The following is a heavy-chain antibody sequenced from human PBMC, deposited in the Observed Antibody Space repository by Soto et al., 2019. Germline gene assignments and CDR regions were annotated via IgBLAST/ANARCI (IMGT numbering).Heavy chain of an antibody. Sequence: QVQLVESGGGVVQPGRSLRLSCAASGFTFSSYAMHWVRQAPGKGLEWVAVISYDGRNKYYADSVKGRFTISRDNSKNTLYLQMNSLRAEDTAVYYCARDPLWGTDMVLWYFDLWGRGTLVTVSS. V-gene: IGHV3-30*04. CDR2: ISYDGRNK. CDR3: ARDPLWGTDMVLWYFDL. CDR1: GFTFSSYA. J-gene: IGHJ2*01. D-gene: IGHD5-18*01.